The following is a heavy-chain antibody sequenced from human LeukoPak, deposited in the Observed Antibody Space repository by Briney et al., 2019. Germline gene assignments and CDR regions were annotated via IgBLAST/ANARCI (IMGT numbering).Heavy chain of an antibody. V-gene: IGHV1-69*04. Sequence: SVKVSCKASGGTFSSYAISWVRQAPGQGLEWMGRIVPILGIANYAQKFQGRVTITADKSTSTAYMELSSLRSEDTAVYYCARVDGGSSNWFDPWGQGTLVTVSS. CDR2: IVPILGIA. J-gene: IGHJ5*02. CDR1: GGTFSSYA. D-gene: IGHD1-26*01. CDR3: ARVDGGSSNWFDP.